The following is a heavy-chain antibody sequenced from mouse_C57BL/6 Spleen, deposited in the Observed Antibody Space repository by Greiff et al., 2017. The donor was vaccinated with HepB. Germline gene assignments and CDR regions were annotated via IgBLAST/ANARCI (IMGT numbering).Heavy chain of an antibody. Sequence: EVQLQQSGPVLVKPGPSVKISCKASGFTFTDYYMHWVKQSHGKSLEWIGLVYPYNGGTSYNQKFKGKATLTVDTSSSTAYMELNSLTSEDSAVYYCARDTTVVEPLYYAMDYCGQGTSVTVSS. CDR2: VYPYNGGT. J-gene: IGHJ4*01. CDR1: GFTFTDYY. V-gene: IGHV1-36*01. D-gene: IGHD1-1*01. CDR3: ARDTTVVEPLYYAMDY.